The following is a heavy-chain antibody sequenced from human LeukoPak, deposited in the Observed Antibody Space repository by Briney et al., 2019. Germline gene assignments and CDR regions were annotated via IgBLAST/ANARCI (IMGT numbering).Heavy chain of an antibody. J-gene: IGHJ4*02. CDR3: AKNLPQFCSGGSCYEEY. Sequence: GGSLRLSCAASGFTLSTYAISGVRQAPGKGLEWVSVISGIGGSTYYADFVKGRFTISRDSSKNTLYLQMNSLRVEDTAIYYCAKNLPQFCSGGSCYEEYWGQGTLVTVSS. CDR2: ISGIGGST. V-gene: IGHV3-23*01. CDR1: GFTLSTYA. D-gene: IGHD2-15*01.